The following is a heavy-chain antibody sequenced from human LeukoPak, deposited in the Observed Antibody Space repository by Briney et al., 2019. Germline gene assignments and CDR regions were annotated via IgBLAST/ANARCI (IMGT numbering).Heavy chain of an antibody. CDR2: ISSDGSST. V-gene: IGHV3-74*01. CDR3: ARNYYGSVDY. J-gene: IGHJ4*02. CDR1: GFTFSSYW. Sequence: GGSLRLSCEASGFTFSSYWMHWVRQAPGEGLVWVSRISSDGSSTNYADSVKGRFTISRDNAKNTLYRQMNSLRAEDTAVYYCARNYYGSVDYWGQGTLVTVSS. D-gene: IGHD3-10*01.